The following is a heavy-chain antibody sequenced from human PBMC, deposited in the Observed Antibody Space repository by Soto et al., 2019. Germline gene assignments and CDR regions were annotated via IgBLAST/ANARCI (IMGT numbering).Heavy chain of an antibody. Sequence: ASVKVSCKASGYTFTSYDINWVRQATGQGLEWMGWMNPNTGNTGYAQKFQGRVSMTRNTSISTAYMEVSSLTSEDTAVYYCARVPVTIGDYHYYRMDVWGQGTTVTVYS. D-gene: IGHD2-2*02. CDR1: GYTFTSYD. CDR2: MNPNTGNT. J-gene: IGHJ6*02. CDR3: ARVPVTIGDYHYYRMDV. V-gene: IGHV1-8*01.